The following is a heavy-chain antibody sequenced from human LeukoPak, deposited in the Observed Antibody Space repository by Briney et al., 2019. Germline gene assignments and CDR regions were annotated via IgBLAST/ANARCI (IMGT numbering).Heavy chain of an antibody. J-gene: IGHJ5*02. V-gene: IGHV4-34*01. CDR3: ARRRLAVTRYNWFDP. CDR2: INHSGST. CDR1: GGSFSGYY. Sequence: SEILSLTCAVYGGSFSGYYWSWIRQPPGKGLEWIGEINHSGSTNYNPSLKSRVTISVDTSKNQFSLKLSSVTAADTAVYYCARRRLAVTRYNWFDPWGQGTLVTVSS. D-gene: IGHD4-17*01.